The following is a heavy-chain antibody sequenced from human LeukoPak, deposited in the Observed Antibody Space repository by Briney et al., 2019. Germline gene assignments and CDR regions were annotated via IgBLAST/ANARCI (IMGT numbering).Heavy chain of an antibody. J-gene: IGHJ5*02. CDR2: IYPGDSDT. Sequence: GESLKISCKGSGYSFTSYWIGWVRQMPGKGLEWMGIIYPGDSDTRYSPSFQGQVTISADKSISTAYLQWSSLKASDTAMYYCARGLTYDFWSGSPFDPWGQGTLVTVSS. V-gene: IGHV5-51*01. D-gene: IGHD3-3*01. CDR1: GYSFTSYW. CDR3: ARGLTYDFWSGSPFDP.